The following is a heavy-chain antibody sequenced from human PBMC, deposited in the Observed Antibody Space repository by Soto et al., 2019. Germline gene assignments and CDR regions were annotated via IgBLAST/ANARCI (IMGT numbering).Heavy chain of an antibody. CDR2: SNAGNGNT. Sequence: ASVKVSCKASGYTFTSYAMHWVRQAPGQRLEWMGWSNAGNGNTKYSQELQGRVTITRDTSASTAYMELSSLRSEDMAVYYCARSTIFGAPMDVWGQGTTVTVSS. J-gene: IGHJ6*02. D-gene: IGHD3-3*01. CDR1: GYTFTSYA. V-gene: IGHV1-3*02. CDR3: ARSTIFGAPMDV.